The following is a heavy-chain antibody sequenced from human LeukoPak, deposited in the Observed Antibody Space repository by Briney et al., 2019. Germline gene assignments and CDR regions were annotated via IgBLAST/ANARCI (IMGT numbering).Heavy chain of an antibody. CDR1: GESFSGFD. D-gene: IGHD6-19*01. CDR3: ARARGAVAIDY. Sequence: PSETLSLTCAVYGESFSGFDWTWIRQPPGKGLEWIGEINQSGSTNYNPSLKSRVTVSADTSKNQFSLKLTSVTAADTAVYYCARARGAVAIDYWGQGTLVTVFS. V-gene: IGHV4-34*01. CDR2: INQSGST. J-gene: IGHJ4*02.